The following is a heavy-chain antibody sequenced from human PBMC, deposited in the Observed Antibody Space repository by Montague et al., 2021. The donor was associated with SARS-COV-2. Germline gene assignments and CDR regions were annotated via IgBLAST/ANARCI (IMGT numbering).Heavy chain of an antibody. CDR1: GFTFSDCY. Sequence: SLRLSCAASGFTFSDCYMTWIRQAPGKGLEWLSYISTSSTYTNYADSVKGRFTISRDDAKNSLYLQMNNMRAEDTAVYYCASFTMVRGAPGYGMDVWGRGTTVTVSS. V-gene: IGHV3-11*03. D-gene: IGHD3-10*01. CDR2: ISTSSTYT. J-gene: IGHJ6*02. CDR3: ASFTMVRGAPGYGMDV.